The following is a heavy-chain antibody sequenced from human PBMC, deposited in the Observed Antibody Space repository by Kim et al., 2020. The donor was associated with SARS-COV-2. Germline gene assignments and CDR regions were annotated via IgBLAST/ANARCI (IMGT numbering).Heavy chain of an antibody. D-gene: IGHD6-13*01. CDR1: GFSFSSYW. Sequence: GGSLRLSCAASGFSFSSYWMHWVRQAPGKGLVWVSRINGDGSTTNYADSVKGRFTVSRDNAKNTLYLQMNSLRAEDTAVYHCAIIAAGGTWGQGALCTVSS. J-gene: IGHJ4*02. V-gene: IGHV3-74*01. CDR2: INGDGSTT. CDR3: AIIAAGGT.